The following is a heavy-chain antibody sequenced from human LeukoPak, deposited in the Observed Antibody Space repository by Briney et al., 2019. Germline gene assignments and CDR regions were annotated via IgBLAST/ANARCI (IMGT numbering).Heavy chain of an antibody. D-gene: IGHD3-22*01. CDR2: IYPGDSHT. CDR3: ARQDSSGYYYYGMDV. Sequence: GESLKISCKASGYSFSSYWIGWVRQMPGKGLEWMGIIYPGDSHTTYSPSFQGQVTISADKSISTAYLQWSSLKASDTAMYYCARQDSSGYYYYGMDVWGQGTTVTVSS. V-gene: IGHV5-51*01. J-gene: IGHJ6*02. CDR1: GYSFSSYW.